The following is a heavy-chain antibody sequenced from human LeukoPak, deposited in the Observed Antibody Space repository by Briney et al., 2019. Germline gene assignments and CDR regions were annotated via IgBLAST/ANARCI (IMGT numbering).Heavy chain of an antibody. CDR2: IYHSGST. J-gene: IGHJ4*02. CDR3: ARVEDGYKHHY. V-gene: IGHV4-38-2*02. Sequence: SETLSLTCTVSGYSISSGYYWGWIRQPPGKGLEWTGSIYHSGSTYYNPSLKSRVTISVDTSKNQFSLKLSSVTAADTAVYYCARVEDGYKHHYWGQGTLVTVSS. CDR1: GYSISSGYY. D-gene: IGHD5-24*01.